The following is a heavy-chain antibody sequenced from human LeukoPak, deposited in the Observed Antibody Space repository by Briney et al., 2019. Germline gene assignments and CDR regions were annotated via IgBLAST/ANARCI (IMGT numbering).Heavy chain of an antibody. CDR3: ALNPRGYCSGGRCYIGY. CDR1: GYSFTNYW. CDR2: IYPGDSDT. Sequence: GESLKISCKGSGYSFTNYWIGWVRQMPGKGLEWMGIIYPGDSDTRYSPSFQGQVTPSADKSISTPYLQWSSLKASDTAMYYCALNPRGYCSGGRCYIGYWGQGTLVTVSS. V-gene: IGHV5-51*01. J-gene: IGHJ4*02. D-gene: IGHD2-15*01.